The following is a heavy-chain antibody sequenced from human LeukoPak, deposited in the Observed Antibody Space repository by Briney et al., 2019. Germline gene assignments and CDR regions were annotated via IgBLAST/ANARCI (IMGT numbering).Heavy chain of an antibody. CDR2: IRYDGSNK. D-gene: IGHD5-24*01. CDR1: GFTFSSYG. V-gene: IGHV3-30*02. CDR3: AKGLSLRDGYNVGGY. J-gene: IGHJ4*02. Sequence: GGSLRLSCAASGFTFSSYGMHWVRQAPGKGLEWVAFIRYDGSNKYYADSVKGRFTISRDNSKNTLYLQMNSLRAEDTAVYYCAKGLSLRDGYNVGGYWGQGTLVTVSS.